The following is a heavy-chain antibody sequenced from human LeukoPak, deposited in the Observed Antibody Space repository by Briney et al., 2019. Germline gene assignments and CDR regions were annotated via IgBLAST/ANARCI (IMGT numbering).Heavy chain of an antibody. V-gene: IGHV3-7*01. Sequence: GGSLRLSCAASGFTFSSYWMSWVRQAPGKGLEWVANIKQDGSEKYYVDSVKGRFTISRDNAKSSLYLQMNSLRAEDTAVYYCARFGSSWADYYYGMDVWGQGTTVTVSS. CDR3: ARFGSSWADYYYGMDV. CDR2: IKQDGSEK. J-gene: IGHJ6*02. CDR1: GFTFSSYW. D-gene: IGHD6-13*01.